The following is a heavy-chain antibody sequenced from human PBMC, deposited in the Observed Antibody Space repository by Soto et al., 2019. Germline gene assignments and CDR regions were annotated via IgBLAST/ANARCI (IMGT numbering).Heavy chain of an antibody. Sequence: GGSLRLSCAASGFTFDDYAMHWVRQAPGKGLEWVSGISWNSGSIGYADSVKGRFTISRDNAKNSLYLQMNSLRAEDTALYYCAKDIRPAAAGTRGDFQHWGQGTLVTVSS. D-gene: IGHD6-13*01. CDR2: ISWNSGSI. J-gene: IGHJ1*01. CDR3: AKDIRPAAAGTRGDFQH. V-gene: IGHV3-9*01. CDR1: GFTFDDYA.